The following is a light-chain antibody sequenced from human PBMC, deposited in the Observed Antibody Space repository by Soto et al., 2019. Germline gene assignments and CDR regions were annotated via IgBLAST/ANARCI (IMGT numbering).Light chain of an antibody. Sequence: DIQMTQSPSSLSASVGDRVTITCRASQRISSWLAWYQQKPGKAPKVLIYKASSLERGVPSRFSGSGSGTEFTLTISSLQPDDFATYYCQQYNSSPTFGQGTKVEIK. CDR1: QRISSW. V-gene: IGKV1-5*03. CDR3: QQYNSSPT. J-gene: IGKJ1*01. CDR2: KAS.